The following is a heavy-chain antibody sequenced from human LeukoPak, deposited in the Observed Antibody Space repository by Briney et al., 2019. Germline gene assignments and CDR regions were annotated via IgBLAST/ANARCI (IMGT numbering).Heavy chain of an antibody. V-gene: IGHV3-23*01. CDR3: AKRYYSDSSGYLGSLNY. D-gene: IGHD3-22*01. J-gene: IGHJ4*02. CDR2: IRGGGGST. CDR1: GFTFSNHA. Sequence: GGSLRLSCAASGFTFSNHAMSWVRQAPGKGLEWVSAIRGGGGSTYYADSVRGRFTISRDNSKNTVYLQMNSLRAEATAVYYCAKRYYSDSSGYLGSLNYWGQGTLVTVSS.